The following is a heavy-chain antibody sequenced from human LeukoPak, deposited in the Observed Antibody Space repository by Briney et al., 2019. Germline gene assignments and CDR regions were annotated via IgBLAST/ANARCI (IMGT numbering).Heavy chain of an antibody. CDR1: GFTFSSYE. J-gene: IGHJ4*02. D-gene: IGHD6-6*01. CDR2: ISSSGSTI. Sequence: GGSLRLSCAASGFTFSSYEMNWVRQAPGKGLEWVSYISSSGSTIYYADSVKGRFTISRDNAKNSLYLQMNSLRAEDTAVYYCARGSIAARYIDYWGQGTLVTVSS. CDR3: ARGSIAARYIDY. V-gene: IGHV3-48*03.